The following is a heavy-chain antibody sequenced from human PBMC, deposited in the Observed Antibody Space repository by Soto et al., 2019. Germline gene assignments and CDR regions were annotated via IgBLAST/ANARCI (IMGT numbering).Heavy chain of an antibody. D-gene: IGHD3-22*01. CDR2: IYYSGNP. V-gene: IGHV4-59*01. Sequence: SETLSLTCTLSGGSISPYYWSWIRQPPGKGLGWIGYIYYSGNPEYNPSLKSRVTISVDTSKNQFSLKLSSVTAADTAVYYCARDWHYYDSSGSPRVYGMDVWGQGTTVTVSS. J-gene: IGHJ6*02. CDR1: GGSISPYY. CDR3: ARDWHYYDSSGSPRVYGMDV.